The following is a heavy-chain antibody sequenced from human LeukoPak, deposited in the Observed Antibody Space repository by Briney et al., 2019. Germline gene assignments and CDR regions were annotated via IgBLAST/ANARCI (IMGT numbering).Heavy chain of an antibody. Sequence: SVKVSCKASGGTFSSYAISWVRQAPGQGLEWMGGIIPIFGTANYAQKFQGRVTITADESTSTAYMELSSLRSEDTAVYYCARVGHSSSGPFDYWGQGTLVTVSS. CDR1: GGTFSSYA. D-gene: IGHD6-13*01. CDR2: IIPIFGTA. CDR3: ARVGHSSSGPFDY. J-gene: IGHJ4*02. V-gene: IGHV1-69*13.